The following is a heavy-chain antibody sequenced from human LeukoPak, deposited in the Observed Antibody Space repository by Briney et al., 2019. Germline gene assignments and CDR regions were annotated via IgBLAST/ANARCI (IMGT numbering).Heavy chain of an antibody. Sequence: IPSETLSLTCTVSGGSISSYYWSWIRQPAGKGLEWIGRIYTSGSTNYNPSLKSRVTMSVDTSKNQFSLKLSSVTAADTAVYYCAREPPVISDGYNDCAFDIWGQGTMVTVSS. CDR3: AREPPVISDGYNDCAFDI. D-gene: IGHD2-21*01. CDR2: IYTSGST. V-gene: IGHV4-4*07. J-gene: IGHJ3*02. CDR1: GGSISSYY.